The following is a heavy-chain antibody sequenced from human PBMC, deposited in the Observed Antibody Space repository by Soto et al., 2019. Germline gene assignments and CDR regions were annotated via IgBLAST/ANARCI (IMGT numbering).Heavy chain of an antibody. V-gene: IGHV3-30*03. D-gene: IGHD6-13*01. CDR1: GFTFSTSG. CDR3: ATSGASTWFDEVDN. CDR2: ISYDATSW. Sequence: PGGSLRLSCAASGFTFSTSGMHWVRQAPGKGLEWVAAISYDATSWYYADSVRGRFTSSRDNPRNTLFLQMSSLRAEDSAVYYCATSGASTWFDEVDNWGQGTLVTVSS. J-gene: IGHJ4*02.